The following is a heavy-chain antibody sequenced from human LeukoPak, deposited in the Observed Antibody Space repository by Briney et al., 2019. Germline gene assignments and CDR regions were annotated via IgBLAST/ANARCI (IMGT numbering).Heavy chain of an antibody. Sequence: PSETLSLTCAVYGGSFSGYYWSWIRQPPGKGLEWIGEINHSGSTNYNPSLKSRVTISVDTSKNQFSLKLSSVTAADTAVYYCARRGEMATIGDYWGQGTLVTVSS. J-gene: IGHJ4*02. D-gene: IGHD5-24*01. CDR2: INHSGST. CDR3: ARRGEMATIGDY. CDR1: GGSFSGYY. V-gene: IGHV4-34*01.